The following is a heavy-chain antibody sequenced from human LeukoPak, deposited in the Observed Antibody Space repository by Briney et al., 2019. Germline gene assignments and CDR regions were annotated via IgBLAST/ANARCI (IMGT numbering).Heavy chain of an antibody. J-gene: IGHJ4*02. Sequence: PGGSLRLSCAASGFTLRSYTMNWVRQAPGKGLEWVSGISWNSGSIGYADSVKGRFTISRDNAKNSLYLQMNSLRAEDTALYYCAKDIFTMVRGVVDYWGQGTLVTVSS. CDR2: ISWNSGSI. D-gene: IGHD3-10*01. CDR1: GFTLRSYT. CDR3: AKDIFTMVRGVVDY. V-gene: IGHV3-9*01.